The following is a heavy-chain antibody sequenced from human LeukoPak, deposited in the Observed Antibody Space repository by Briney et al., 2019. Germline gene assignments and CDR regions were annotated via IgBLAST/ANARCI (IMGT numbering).Heavy chain of an antibody. Sequence: PSETLSLTCAVYGGSFSGYYWSWIRQPPGKGLEWIGEINHSGSTNYNPSLKSRVTISVDTSKNQFSLKLSSVTAADTAVYYCARGVDYWGQGTLVTVSS. CDR1: GGSFSGYY. V-gene: IGHV4-34*01. CDR3: ARGVDY. J-gene: IGHJ4*02. CDR2: INHSGST.